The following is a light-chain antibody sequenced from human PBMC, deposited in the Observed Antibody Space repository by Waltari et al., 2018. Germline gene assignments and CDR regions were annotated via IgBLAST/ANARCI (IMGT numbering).Light chain of an antibody. CDR1: QSVLYSPNNKNY. CDR2: WAS. J-gene: IGKJ2*01. Sequence: DIVMTQSPDSLAVSLGERATINCKSSQSVLYSPNNKNYLAWYQQKPGQPPKLLIYWASTRESGVPDRLSGSGSGTDFTLTISSLQAEDVAVYYCQQYYSIPYTFGQGTKLEIK. V-gene: IGKV4-1*01. CDR3: QQYYSIPYT.